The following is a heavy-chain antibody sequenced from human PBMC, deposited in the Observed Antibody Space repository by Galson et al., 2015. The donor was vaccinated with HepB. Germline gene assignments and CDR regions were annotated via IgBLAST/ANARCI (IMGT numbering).Heavy chain of an antibody. V-gene: IGHV7-4-1*02. J-gene: IGHJ5*02. D-gene: IGHD3-10*01. CDR3: ARSPYFGSGSHSNAWFDP. CDR1: GYKFTNYG. Sequence: SVKVSCKASGYKFTNYGINWVRQAPGQGLEWMGWISTNTGNPTYAQAFTGRFVFSLDTSVTTAYLQISSLKAEDTAVYFCARSPYFGSGSHSNAWFDPWGQGTLVTVSS. CDR2: ISTNTGNP.